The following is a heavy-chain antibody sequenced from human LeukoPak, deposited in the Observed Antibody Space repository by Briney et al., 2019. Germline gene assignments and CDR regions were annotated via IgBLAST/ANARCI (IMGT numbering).Heavy chain of an antibody. CDR2: IFYSGNT. J-gene: IGHJ4*02. CDR1: GVSISSYY. CDR3: ARLAAISGSDYPDD. D-gene: IGHD1-26*01. Sequence: SETLSLTCTVSGVSISSYYWSWIRQPPGKGLEWIGYIFYSGNTIYNPSLRSRVTISAETSKNHFSLRLRSVTAADTAVYYCARLAAISGSDYPDDWGQGTLVTVSS. V-gene: IGHV4-59*08.